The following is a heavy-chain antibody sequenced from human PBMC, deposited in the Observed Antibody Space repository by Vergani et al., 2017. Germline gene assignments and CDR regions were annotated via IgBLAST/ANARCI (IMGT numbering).Heavy chain of an antibody. V-gene: IGHV1-46*03. J-gene: IGHJ4*02. Sequence: QVQVVQSGAEVKKSGASVKVSCKTSGYTFSNYYMHWARQAPGKGLEWMGIINPSGGHTNYAQKFQGRVTMTRDTSTSTVYMELSSLRSEDTAIYYCARGDYGILTGYRYWDQGTLVTVSA. D-gene: IGHD3-9*01. CDR3: ARGDYGILTGYRY. CDR2: INPSGGHT. CDR1: GYTFSNYY.